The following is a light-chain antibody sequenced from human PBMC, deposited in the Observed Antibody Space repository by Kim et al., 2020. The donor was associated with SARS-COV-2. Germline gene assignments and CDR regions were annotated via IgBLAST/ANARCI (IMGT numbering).Light chain of an antibody. J-gene: IGLJ2*01. V-gene: IGLV2-14*04. CDR2: DVS. CDR3: SSYTSSSTRVV. CDR1: SSAVGGYNC. Sequence: MTISCRGTSSAVGGYNCVSWYQQHPGKAPTLMIYDVSKRPSGVSNRFSGSTSGNTASLTISGLQAEDEADYYCSSYTSSSTRVVFGGGTQLTVL.